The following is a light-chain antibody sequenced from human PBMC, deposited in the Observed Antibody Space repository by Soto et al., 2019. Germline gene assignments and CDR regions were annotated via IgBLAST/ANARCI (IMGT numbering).Light chain of an antibody. CDR2: GTS. V-gene: IGKV3-20*01. CDR1: QSVSGMY. J-gene: IGKJ3*01. Sequence: EVVLTQSPGTLSSSPGESATLSCRASQSVSGMYLAWYQQKPGQAPRLLIYGTSNRATGIPDRFSGSGSGTDFTLTIRRLEPEDFAMYFCQQYDNSPFTFGPGTKVDIK. CDR3: QQYDNSPFT.